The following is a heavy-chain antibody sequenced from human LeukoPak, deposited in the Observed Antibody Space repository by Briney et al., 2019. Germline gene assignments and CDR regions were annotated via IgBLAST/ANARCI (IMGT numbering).Heavy chain of an antibody. CDR2: IYYSGNT. J-gene: IGHJ4*02. V-gene: IGHV4-39*01. CDR1: GGSISSSNYY. CDR3: AKVVDGDYGSFIDY. Sequence: KPSETLSLTCTVSGGSISSSNYYWAWIRQPPGKGLEWIGSIYYSGNTYYNPSLKSRVTISVDTSKNQFSLKLSSVTAADTAVYYCAKVVDGDYGSFIDYWGQGTLVTVSS. D-gene: IGHD4-17*01.